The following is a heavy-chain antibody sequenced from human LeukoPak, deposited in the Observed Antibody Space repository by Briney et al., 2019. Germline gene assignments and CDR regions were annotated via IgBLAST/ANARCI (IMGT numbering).Heavy chain of an antibody. CDR2: ISAYNGNT. D-gene: IGHD3-10*01. J-gene: IGHJ6*03. CDR1: GYTFTSYG. Sequence: GASVKVSCKASGYTFTSYGISWVRQALGQGLEWMGWISAYNGNTNYAQKLQGRVTMTTDTSTSTAYMELRSLRSDDTAVYYCARRPNYYGSGGYYYMDVWGKGTTVTVSS. CDR3: ARRPNYYGSGGYYYMDV. V-gene: IGHV1-18*01.